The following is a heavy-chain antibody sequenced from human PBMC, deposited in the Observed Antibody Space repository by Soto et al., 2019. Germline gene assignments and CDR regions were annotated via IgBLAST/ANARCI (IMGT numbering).Heavy chain of an antibody. CDR1: GFTFSSYS. V-gene: IGHV3-48*01. J-gene: IGHJ3*01. CDR3: ARGQVVRGAIKRWGAFDF. CDR2: ISSSSSTI. Sequence: EVQLVESGGGLVQPGGSLRLSCAASGFTFSSYSMNWVRQAPGKGLEWVSYISSSSSTIYYADTVKGRFTISRDNAKNELYLQMNSLRAEDTAVYDCARGQVVRGAIKRWGAFDFWGQGTMVTVSS. D-gene: IGHD3-10*01.